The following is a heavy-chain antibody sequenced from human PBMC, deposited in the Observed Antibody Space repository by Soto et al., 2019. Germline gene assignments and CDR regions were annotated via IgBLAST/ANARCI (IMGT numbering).Heavy chain of an antibody. Sequence: QVQLVQSGAEVRMPGSSVKVSCKASGGTFSTYPINWVRQAPGQGLEWMGGIIPLFGTTNYAQKFKGRVTITADESTSTAYMELSSLRAEDSAVYYCARGATHGSSWYFWFDPWCQGTLVNVSS. V-gene: IGHV1-69*01. D-gene: IGHD6-13*01. CDR3: ARGATHGSSWYFWFDP. CDR1: GGTFSTYP. J-gene: IGHJ5*02. CDR2: IIPLFGTT.